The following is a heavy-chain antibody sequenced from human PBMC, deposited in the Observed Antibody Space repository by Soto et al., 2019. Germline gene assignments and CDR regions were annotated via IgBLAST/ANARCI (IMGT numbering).Heavy chain of an antibody. CDR1: GVTFSSYA. Sequence: SAVKGSGKASGVTFSSYAISWVRQAPGQGLVWVGGIIPIFGTGNYAQKFQGRVTITAEESTSTACMELSSLRSEDTAVYYCARGAYSCGTAYLSHYYGKDVWGEGTRVKVSS. CDR2: IIPIFGTG. J-gene: IGHJ6*04. V-gene: IGHV1-69*13. CDR3: ARGAYSCGTAYLSHYYGKDV. D-gene: IGHD5-18*01.